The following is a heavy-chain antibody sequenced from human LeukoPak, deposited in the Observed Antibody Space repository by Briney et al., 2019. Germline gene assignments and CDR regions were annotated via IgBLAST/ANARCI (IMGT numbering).Heavy chain of an antibody. CDR1: GYTFTSYD. V-gene: IGHV1-8*01. CDR3: ARITPPTVVPAASWFDP. CDR2: MNPNSGST. D-gene: IGHD2-2*01. Sequence: ASVKVSCKASGYTFTSYDINWVRQATGQGLEWMGWMNPNSGSTGYAQKFQGRVTMTRNTSISTAYMELSSLRSEDTAVYYCARITPPTVVPAASWFDPWGQGTLVTVSS. J-gene: IGHJ5*02.